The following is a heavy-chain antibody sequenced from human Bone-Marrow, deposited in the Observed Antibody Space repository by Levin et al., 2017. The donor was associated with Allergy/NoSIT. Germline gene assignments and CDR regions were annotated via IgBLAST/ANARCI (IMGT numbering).Heavy chain of an antibody. CDR3: ARERIVVVPAAISGFLFDP. Sequence: GGSLRLSCAASGFTFSSYGMHWVRQAPGKGLEWVAVIGYDGSNKYYADSVKGRFTISRDNSKNTLYLQMNSLRAEDTAVYYCARERIVVVPAAISGFLFDPWGQGTLVTVSS. J-gene: IGHJ5*02. CDR1: GFTFSSYG. V-gene: IGHV3-33*01. CDR2: IGYDGSNK. D-gene: IGHD2-2*01.